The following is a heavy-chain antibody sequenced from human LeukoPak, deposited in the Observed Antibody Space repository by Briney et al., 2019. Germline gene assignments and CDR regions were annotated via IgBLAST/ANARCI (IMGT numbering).Heavy chain of an antibody. CDR2: ISGSGSTI. J-gene: IGHJ4*02. CDR3: ARNFASESYKGGYFDY. V-gene: IGHV3-48*03. D-gene: IGHD3-10*01. Sequence: QPGGSLRLSCAASGFTFSNSYMNWVRRAPGKGLEWVSYISGSGSTIYYADSVKGRFTISRDNAKNSLNLQMNSLSADDTAVYYCARNFASESYKGGYFDYWGQGTLVTVTS. CDR1: GFTFSNSY.